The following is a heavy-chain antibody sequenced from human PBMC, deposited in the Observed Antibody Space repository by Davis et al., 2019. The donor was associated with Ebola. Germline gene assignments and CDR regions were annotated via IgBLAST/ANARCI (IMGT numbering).Heavy chain of an antibody. D-gene: IGHD2-15*01. CDR1: EFTFSAYS. J-gene: IGHJ4*02. Sequence: GESLKISCAASEFTFSAYSMNWVRQAPGKGLEWLSFISSSSSTIYYADSVKGRFTISRDNAKNSLYLQMNSLRDEDTAVYYCAREYCSGGICYGGDHWGQGTLVTVSS. CDR3: AREYCSGGICYGGDH. CDR2: ISSSSSTI. V-gene: IGHV3-48*02.